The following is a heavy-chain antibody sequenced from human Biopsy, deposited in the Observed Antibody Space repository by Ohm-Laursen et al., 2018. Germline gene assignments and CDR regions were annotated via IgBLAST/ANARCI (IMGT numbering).Heavy chain of an antibody. CDR1: GGSMTGYE. D-gene: IGHD1-26*01. V-gene: IGHV4-59*01. Sequence: GTLSLTCSVPGGSMTGYEWSWIRLAPGKGLEWIGYIYYSGGTKYNPSLASRVTFLVDMSKSQFSLKLYSVTAADTAVYYCARVEAGTYDALDIWGQGTLVAVSA. CDR3: ARVEAGTYDALDI. J-gene: IGHJ3*02. CDR2: IYYSGGT.